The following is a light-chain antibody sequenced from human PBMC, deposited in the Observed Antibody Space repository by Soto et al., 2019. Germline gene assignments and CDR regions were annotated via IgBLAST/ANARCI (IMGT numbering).Light chain of an antibody. Sequence: EIVMTQSPATLSVSPGERATLSCKASQSVGTYLAWYQQKPGQAPRLLIYGASTRATGVPAGFSGGGSGTEFTLTISSLQSEDFAIYHCQQYDNLPPWTFGQGTKVEIK. CDR2: GAS. V-gene: IGKV3-15*01. J-gene: IGKJ1*01. CDR1: QSVGTY. CDR3: QQYDNLPPWT.